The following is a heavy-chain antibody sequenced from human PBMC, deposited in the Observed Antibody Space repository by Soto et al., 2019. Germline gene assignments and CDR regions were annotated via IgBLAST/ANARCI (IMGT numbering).Heavy chain of an antibody. CDR3: ARHGPRVYYDNSDYYYYGMDV. Sequence: GESLKISCKGSGYSFTIYWIGWVRQMPRKGLEWMGVIYPGDPDTRYSPSFPGQVTISADKSISTAYLQWSSLKASDTAKYYCARHGPRVYYDNSDYYYYGMDVWGQGTTVTVSS. J-gene: IGHJ6*02. D-gene: IGHD3-22*01. V-gene: IGHV5-51*01. CDR2: IYPGDPDT. CDR1: GYSFTIYW.